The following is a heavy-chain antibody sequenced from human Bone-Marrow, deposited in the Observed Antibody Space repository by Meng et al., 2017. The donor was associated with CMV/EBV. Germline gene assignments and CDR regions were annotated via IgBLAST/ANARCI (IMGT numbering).Heavy chain of an antibody. D-gene: IGHD6-13*01. J-gene: IGHJ5*02. CDR3: ALYGYSSSWYVPWFAP. Sequence: GESLKISCAASGFTFSSYAMSWVRQAPGKGLEWVSVIYSGGSSTYYADSVKGRFTISRDNSKNTLYLQMNSLRAEDTAVYYCALYGYSSSWYVPWFAPWGQGTRVTGYS. CDR2: IYSGGSST. CDR1: GFTFSSYA. V-gene: IGHV3-23*03.